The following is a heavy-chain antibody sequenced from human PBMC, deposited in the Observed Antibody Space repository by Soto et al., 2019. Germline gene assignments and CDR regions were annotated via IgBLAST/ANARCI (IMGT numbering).Heavy chain of an antibody. CDR3: ARGITMMPAKMDI. V-gene: IGHV4-30-4*01. Sequence: QVQLQESGPGLVKPSQTLSLTCTVSGGSISSGDYYWSWIRQPPGKGLEWIGYIYYSGSTYYNPSLKSRVTIPVDTSKNQFSLKLSSVTAADTAVYYCARGITMMPAKMDIWGQGTMVTVSS. CDR2: IYYSGST. J-gene: IGHJ3*02. CDR1: GGSISSGDYY. D-gene: IGHD3-22*01.